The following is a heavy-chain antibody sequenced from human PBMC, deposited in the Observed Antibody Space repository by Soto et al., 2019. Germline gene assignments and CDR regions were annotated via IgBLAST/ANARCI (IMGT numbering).Heavy chain of an antibody. D-gene: IGHD3-3*01. J-gene: IGHJ4*02. CDR3: ARNYDFWSGYYPVMGGVPGGFDY. CDR2: IYYSGST. CDR1: GGSISSGGYY. Sequence: SETLSLTCTVSGGSISSGGYYWSWIRQHPGKGLEWIGYIYYSGSTYYNPSLKSRVTISVDTSKNQFSLKLSSVTAADTAVYYCARNYDFWSGYYPVMGGVPGGFDYWGQGTLVTVSS. V-gene: IGHV4-31*03.